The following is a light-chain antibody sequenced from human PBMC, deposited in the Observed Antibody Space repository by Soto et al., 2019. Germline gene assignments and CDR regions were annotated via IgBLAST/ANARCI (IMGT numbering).Light chain of an antibody. Sequence: QSVLTQPASVSGSPGQSITISCTGASSDIGGYNYVSWYQQYSGRAPKLLIYEVSNRPSGISHRFSGSKSGNTASLTISGLQPEDEADYFCISYTASSTLVFFGGGTKLTVL. V-gene: IGLV2-14*01. CDR3: ISYTASSTLVF. J-gene: IGLJ2*01. CDR1: SSDIGGYNY. CDR2: EVS.